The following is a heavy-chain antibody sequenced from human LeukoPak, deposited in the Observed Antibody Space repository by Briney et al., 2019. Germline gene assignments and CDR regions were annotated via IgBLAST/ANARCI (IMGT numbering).Heavy chain of an antibody. D-gene: IGHD4-23*01. Sequence: GGSLRLSCAASGFTFSSYWMNWVRQAPGKGLVWVSRIASDGSSTTYADSVKGRFSISRDNAKNTLYLQMNSLRVEDTGVNYCYRGRAHGNDYWGQGTLVTVSS. J-gene: IGHJ4*02. CDR1: GFTFSSYW. CDR2: IASDGSST. V-gene: IGHV3-74*01. CDR3: YRGRAHGNDY.